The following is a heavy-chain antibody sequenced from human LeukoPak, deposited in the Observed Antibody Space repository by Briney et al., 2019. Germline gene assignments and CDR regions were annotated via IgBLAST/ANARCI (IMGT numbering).Heavy chain of an antibody. V-gene: IGHV1-2*02. CDR1: GYTFTGYY. J-gene: IGHJ4*02. CDR2: ISPNSGAT. D-gene: IGHD6-19*01. Sequence: ASVKVSCKASGYTFTGYYIHWVRQAPGQGLDWMGWISPNSGATIYAQKFQGRVTMTRDTSISTAYMELSRLRSDDTAVYYCARGPGIAVAGTSVWGQGTLVTVSS. CDR3: ARGPGIAVAGTSV.